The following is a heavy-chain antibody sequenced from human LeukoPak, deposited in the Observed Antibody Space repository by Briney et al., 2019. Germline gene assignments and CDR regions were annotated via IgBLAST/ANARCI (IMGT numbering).Heavy chain of an antibody. D-gene: IGHD2-15*01. CDR1: GGSITTSSYY. CDR2: IYYSGST. Sequence: SETLSLTCTVSGGSITTSSYYWGWIRQPPGKGLEWIGIIYYSGSTYYNPSLKGRVTISVDTSKNQFSLKLSSVTAADTAVYYCARGGYCSGGSCYSLDWFDPWGQGTLVTVSS. CDR3: ARGGYCSGGSCYSLDWFDP. V-gene: IGHV4-39*07. J-gene: IGHJ5*02.